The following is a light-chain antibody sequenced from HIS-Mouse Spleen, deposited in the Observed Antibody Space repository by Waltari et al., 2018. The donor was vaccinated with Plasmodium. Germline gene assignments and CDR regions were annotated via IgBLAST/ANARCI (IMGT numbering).Light chain of an antibody. J-gene: IGKJ3*01. CDR3: QQYNNWSFT. CDR2: GAS. V-gene: IGKV3-15*01. Sequence: VMTQSPATLSVSPGQRATLSCRATQSVSSNLAWDQQKPGQAPRLLIYGASTRATGIPARFSGSGSGTEFTLTISSLQSEDFAVYYCQQYNNWSFTFGPGTKVDIK. CDR1: QSVSSN.